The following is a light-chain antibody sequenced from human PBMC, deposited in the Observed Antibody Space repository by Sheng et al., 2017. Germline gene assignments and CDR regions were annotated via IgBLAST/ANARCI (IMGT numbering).Light chain of an antibody. CDR3: QVWDSNRGHFVV. Sequence: SYILTQPPSLSVAPGQTATITCGGDNIGSESVHWYQQKPGQAPMLVVYDDTDRPSGIPERFSGSNSGDTATLTISRVEAGDEGDYYCQVWDSNRGHFVVFGGGTKLTVL. J-gene: IGLJ2*01. CDR1: NIGSES. CDR2: DDT. V-gene: IGLV3-21*02.